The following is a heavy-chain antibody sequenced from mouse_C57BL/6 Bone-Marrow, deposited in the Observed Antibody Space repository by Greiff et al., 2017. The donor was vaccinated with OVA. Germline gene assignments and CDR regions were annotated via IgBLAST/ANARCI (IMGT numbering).Heavy chain of an antibody. CDR1: GYTFTDYE. Sequence: QVQLKQSGAELVRPGASVTLSCKASGYTFTDYEMHWVKQTPVHGLEWIGAIDPETGGTAYNQKFKGKAILTADKSSSTAYMELRSLTSEDSAVYYCTRKSSYKYFDVWGTGTTVTVSS. CDR2: IDPETGGT. D-gene: IGHD1-1*01. V-gene: IGHV1-15*01. J-gene: IGHJ1*03. CDR3: TRKSSYKYFDV.